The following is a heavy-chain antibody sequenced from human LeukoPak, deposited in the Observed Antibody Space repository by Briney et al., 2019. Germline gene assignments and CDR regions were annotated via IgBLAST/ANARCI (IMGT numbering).Heavy chain of an antibody. CDR3: ARPYSSGWYGVFHI. CDR2: IYYSGST. D-gene: IGHD6-19*01. V-gene: IGHV4-39*01. Sequence: SETLSLACTVSGGSISSSDYYWGWIRQPPGRGLEWIGTIYYSGSTSYNPSLKSRVTLSVDTSKNQFSLKLSSVTAADTAVYYCARPYSSGWYGVFHIWGQGTMVTVSS. CDR1: GGSISSSDYY. J-gene: IGHJ3*02.